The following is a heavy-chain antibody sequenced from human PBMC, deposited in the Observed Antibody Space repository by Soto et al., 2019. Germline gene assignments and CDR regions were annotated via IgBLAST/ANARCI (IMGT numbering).Heavy chain of an antibody. Sequence: QVQLVQSGGEVKKPGASVKVSCKASGYTFIIYGINWVRQAPGQGLEWMGWISADNGNTNYAQKLQGRVTMTTDTSTSTAYMELRSLRADDTAVYYCARALGYSGYAGMDVWGQGTTVTVSS. J-gene: IGHJ6*02. CDR3: ARALGYSGYAGMDV. CDR2: ISADNGNT. CDR1: GYTFIIYG. D-gene: IGHD5-12*01. V-gene: IGHV1-18*01.